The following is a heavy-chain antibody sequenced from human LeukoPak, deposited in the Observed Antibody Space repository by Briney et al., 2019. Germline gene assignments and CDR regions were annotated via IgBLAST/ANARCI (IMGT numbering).Heavy chain of an antibody. V-gene: IGHV5-51*01. J-gene: IGHJ4*02. D-gene: IGHD2-2*02. CDR3: ARHPKGGVVVPAAIGFDY. CDR2: IYRGDSDT. CDR1: GYSFTGSW. Sequence: GESPEISCKGSGYSFTGSWIGWVRQMPGKGLEWMGIIYRGDSDTRYNPSFQGHVTISADKSISTAYRQWSSLKASDTAMYYCARHPKGGVVVPAAIGFDYWGQGTLVTVSS.